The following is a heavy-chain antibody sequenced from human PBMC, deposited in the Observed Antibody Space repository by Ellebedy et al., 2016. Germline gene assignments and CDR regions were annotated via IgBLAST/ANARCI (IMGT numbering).Heavy chain of an antibody. CDR3: ARQPLFLPRIAAGYYMDV. CDR1: GGSISSSNHY. J-gene: IGHJ6*03. D-gene: IGHD6-13*01. CDR2: IFLRGTT. Sequence: SETLSLXXSVSGGSISSSNHYWGWIRQPPGKGLEWIASIFLRGTTYYNPSLKSRLTISVDTSKNQFSLNLRSVTAADTAVFYCARQPLFLPRIAAGYYMDVWGKGTTVTVSS. V-gene: IGHV4-39*01.